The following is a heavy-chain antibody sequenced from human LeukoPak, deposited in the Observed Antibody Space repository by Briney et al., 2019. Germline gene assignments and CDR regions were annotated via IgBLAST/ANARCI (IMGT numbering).Heavy chain of an antibody. CDR1: GVSISSYY. V-gene: IGHV4-59*08. CDR2: IYYSGST. CDR3: ARVGYCSGGSCYSYVEYFQH. D-gene: IGHD2-15*01. Sequence: SETLSLTCTVSGVSISSYYWSWIRQPPGKGLEWIGYIYYSGSTNYNPSLKSRVTISVDTSKNQFSLKLSSVTAADTAVYYCARVGYCSGGSCYSYVEYFQHWGQGTLVTVSS. J-gene: IGHJ1*01.